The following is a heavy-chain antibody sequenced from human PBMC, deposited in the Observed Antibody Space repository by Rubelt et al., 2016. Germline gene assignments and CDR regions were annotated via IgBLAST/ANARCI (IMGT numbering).Heavy chain of an antibody. CDR1: GYTFTSYG. Sequence: QVQLVQSGAEVKKPGASVKVSCKASGYTFTSYGISWVRQAPGQGLEWRGWSSAYNGNTNYAQKLQGRVTMPTSTSTITAYMELRSLRSDDTAVYYCARDLPPFRRYNWNFPLDYWGQGTLVTVSS. CDR2: SSAYNGNT. J-gene: IGHJ4*02. D-gene: IGHD1-7*01. CDR3: ARDLPPFRRYNWNFPLDY. V-gene: IGHV1-18*01.